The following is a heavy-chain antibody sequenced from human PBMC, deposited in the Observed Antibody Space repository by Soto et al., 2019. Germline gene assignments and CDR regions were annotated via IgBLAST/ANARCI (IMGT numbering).Heavy chain of an antibody. CDR2: ISGSGGST. CDR3: AKDKGGIAAAGRLYYYYGMDV. D-gene: IGHD6-13*01. J-gene: IGHJ6*02. CDR1: GFTFSSYA. Sequence: RWSLRLSCAASGFTFSSYAMSWFRQAPGKGLEWVSAISGSGGSTYYADSVKGRFTISRDNSKNTLYLQMNSLRAEDTAVYYCAKDKGGIAAAGRLYYYYGMDVWGQGTTVTVSS. V-gene: IGHV3-23*01.